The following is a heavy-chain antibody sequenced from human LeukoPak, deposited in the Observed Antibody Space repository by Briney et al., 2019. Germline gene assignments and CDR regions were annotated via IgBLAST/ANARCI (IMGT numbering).Heavy chain of an antibody. D-gene: IGHD5-12*01. CDR2: ISYSGTT. V-gene: IGHV4-59*01. CDR1: GGSISSYY. CDR3: ARHLRGAHFDH. J-gene: IGHJ4*02. Sequence: PSGTLSLTCTVSGGSISSYYWSWIRQPPGKGLEWIGYISYSGTTNYYPSLKSRVTISVDTSKNQFSLKLTSVTAADAAVYYCARHLRGAHFDHWGQGTLVTVSS.